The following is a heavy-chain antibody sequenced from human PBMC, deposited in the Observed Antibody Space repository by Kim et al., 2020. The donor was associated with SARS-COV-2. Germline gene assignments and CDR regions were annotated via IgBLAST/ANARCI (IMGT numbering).Heavy chain of an antibody. CDR1: GGSISSYY. V-gene: IGHV4-59*13. CDR3: ARGRITGTTYD. J-gene: IGHJ4*02. CDR2: IYYSGST. D-gene: IGHD1-7*01. Sequence: SETLSLTCTVSGGSISSYYWSWIRQPPGKGLEWIGYIYYSGSTNYNPSLKSRVTISVDTSKNQFSLKLSSVTAADTAVYYCARGRITGTTYDWRQGTLVTDSS.